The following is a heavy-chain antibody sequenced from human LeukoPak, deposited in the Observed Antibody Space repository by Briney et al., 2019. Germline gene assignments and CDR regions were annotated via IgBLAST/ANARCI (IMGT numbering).Heavy chain of an antibody. CDR3: ARDRVALPRYCSSTSCPEHYYGMDV. CDR2: ISAYNGNA. CDR1: GYTFSSYA. J-gene: IGHJ6*02. D-gene: IGHD2-2*01. Sequence: ASVKVSCKASGYTFSSYAITWVRQAPGQGLQWMGWISAYNGNAKSAQNVQGRVTMTTDTSTSTAYMDLRSLTSDDTAVYYCARDRVALPRYCSSTSCPEHYYGMDVWGQGTTVTVSS. V-gene: IGHV1-18*01.